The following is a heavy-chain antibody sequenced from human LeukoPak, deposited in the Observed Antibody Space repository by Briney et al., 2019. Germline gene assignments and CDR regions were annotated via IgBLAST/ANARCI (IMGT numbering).Heavy chain of an antibody. CDR2: ISSSGSTI. CDR1: GFTFSSYE. V-gene: IGHV3-48*03. D-gene: IGHD3-22*01. Sequence: GGSLRLSRAASGFTFSSYEMNWVRQAPGKGLEWVSYISSSGSTIYYADSVKGRFTISRDNAKNSLYLQMNSLRAEDTAVYYCARAPPQYYYDSSGYPNDAFDIWGQGAMVTVSS. J-gene: IGHJ3*02. CDR3: ARAPPQYYYDSSGYPNDAFDI.